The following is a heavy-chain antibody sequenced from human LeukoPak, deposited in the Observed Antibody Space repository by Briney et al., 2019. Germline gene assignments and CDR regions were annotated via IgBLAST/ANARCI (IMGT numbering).Heavy chain of an antibody. D-gene: IGHD6-13*01. CDR3: ARGNRGQQLVFAFDI. V-gene: IGHV3-30-3*01. CDR1: GFTFSSYA. CDR2: ISYDGSNK. J-gene: IGHJ3*02. Sequence: GRSLRLSCAASGFTFSSYAMHWVRQAPGKGLEWVAVISYDGSNKYYADSVKGRFTISRDNSKNTLYLQMNSLRAEDTAVYYCARGNRGQQLVFAFDIWGQGTMVTVSS.